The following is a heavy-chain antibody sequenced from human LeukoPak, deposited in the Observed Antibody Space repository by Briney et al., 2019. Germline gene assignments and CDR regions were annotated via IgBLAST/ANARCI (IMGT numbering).Heavy chain of an antibody. CDR2: ISSSSSYI. CDR3: AKDDTRFPNYYYYYGMDV. CDR1: GFTFSSYS. Sequence: GGSLRLSCAASGFTFSSYSMNWVRQAPGKGLEWVSSISSSSSYIYYADSVKGRFTISRDNAKNSLYLQMNSLRAEDTAVYYCAKDDTRFPNYYYYYGMDVWGQGTTVTVSS. J-gene: IGHJ6*02. V-gene: IGHV3-21*01.